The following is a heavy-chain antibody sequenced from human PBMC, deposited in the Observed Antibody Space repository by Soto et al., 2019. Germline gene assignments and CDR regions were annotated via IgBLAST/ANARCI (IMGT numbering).Heavy chain of an antibody. CDR3: ARDNSRTFPAAPGDKKSDSSGWWFDP. Sequence: SVKVSCKASGGTFSSYAISWVRQAPGQGLEWMGGIIPIVGTANYAQKFQDRVTMTTDESTSTAYMELNSLRSEDTAIYYCARDNSRTFPAAPGDKKSDSSGWWFDPWGQGTLVTVSS. D-gene: IGHD6-13*01. J-gene: IGHJ5*02. CDR1: GGTFSSYA. V-gene: IGHV1-69*05. CDR2: IIPIVGTA.